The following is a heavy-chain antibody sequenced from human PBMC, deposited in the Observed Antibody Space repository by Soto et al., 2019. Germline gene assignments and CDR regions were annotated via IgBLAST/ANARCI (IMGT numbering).Heavy chain of an antibody. Sequence: GGSLRLSCAASGFTFSDHYMDWVRQAPGKGLEWVGRTRNKSNSYTTEYAASVKGRFTISRDDSKNSLYLQMNSLKTEDTAVYYCARDMGSGSYSYYYYGMDVWGQGTTVTVS. J-gene: IGHJ6*02. CDR3: ARDMGSGSYSYYYYGMDV. CDR1: GFTFSDHY. V-gene: IGHV3-72*01. CDR2: TRNKSNSYTT. D-gene: IGHD3-10*01.